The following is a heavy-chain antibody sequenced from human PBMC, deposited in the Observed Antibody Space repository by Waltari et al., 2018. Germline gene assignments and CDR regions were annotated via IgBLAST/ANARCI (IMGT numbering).Heavy chain of an antibody. CDR1: GDFPSDDH. Sequence: HVQLQESGPGLVKPSETLSLTCSVSGDFPSDDHWTWIRQAPGKGLEWIAYRRNTGATKCTPSLESRVTLSADPSKKQFSLRLTSVTAADTAVYFCARLPTKYFDSLGWGFFDQWGQGILVTVSS. V-gene: IGHV4-59*08. CDR3: ARLPTKYFDSLGWGFFDQ. CDR2: RRNTGAT. J-gene: IGHJ4*02. D-gene: IGHD3-9*01.